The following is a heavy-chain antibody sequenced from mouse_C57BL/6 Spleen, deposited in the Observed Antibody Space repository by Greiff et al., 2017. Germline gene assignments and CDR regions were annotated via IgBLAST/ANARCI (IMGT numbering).Heavy chain of an antibody. Sequence: EVKLVESGPGMVKPSQSLSLTCTVTGYSITSGYDWHWIRHFPGNKLEWMGYISYSGSTNYNPSLKSRISITHDTSKNHFFLKLNSVTTEDTATYYCARGGLLRGYFDVWGIGTTVTVSS. V-gene: IGHV3-1*01. CDR3: ARGGLLRGYFDV. CDR2: ISYSGST. J-gene: IGHJ1*03. CDR1: GYSITSGYD. D-gene: IGHD1-1*01.